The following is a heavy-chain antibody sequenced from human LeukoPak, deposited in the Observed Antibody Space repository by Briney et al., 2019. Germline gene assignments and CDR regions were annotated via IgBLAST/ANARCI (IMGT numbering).Heavy chain of an antibody. Sequence: GGSLRLSCAASGFTFSDYTMTWVRQAPGKGLEWVSCISTSSSYIYYADSLQGRFTVSRDNIENSLFLQMNSLIAEDTAVYYCARVTISGGGVDYWGQGTLVAVPS. CDR2: ISTSSSYI. CDR1: GFTFSDYT. CDR3: ARVTISGGGVDY. J-gene: IGHJ4*02. V-gene: IGHV3-21*01. D-gene: IGHD3-16*01.